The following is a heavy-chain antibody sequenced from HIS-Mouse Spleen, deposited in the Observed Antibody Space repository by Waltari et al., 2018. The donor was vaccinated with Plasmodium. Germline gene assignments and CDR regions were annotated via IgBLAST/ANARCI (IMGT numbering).Heavy chain of an antibody. D-gene: IGHD6-13*01. CDR1: GYTFTGYH. Sequence: QVPLVQSGAEVKKPGDSVKVSCKASGYTFTGYHMPWVGQAPGQGLEWMGWINPNSGGTNYAQEFQGRVTMTRDTSISTAYMELSRLRSDDTAVYYCARDLAAAGHFDYWGQGTLVTVSS. CDR3: ARDLAAAGHFDY. CDR2: INPNSGGT. J-gene: IGHJ4*02. V-gene: IGHV1-2*02.